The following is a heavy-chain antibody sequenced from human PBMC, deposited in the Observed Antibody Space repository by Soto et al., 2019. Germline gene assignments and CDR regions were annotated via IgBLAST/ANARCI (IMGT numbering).Heavy chain of an antibody. J-gene: IGHJ4*02. Sequence: EVQLLESGGGLVQPGGSLRLSCAASGFTFSSYAMSWVRQAPGKGLEWVSAISGSGGSTYYADSVKGRFTLSRDNSKNTLYLQMNSLRAEDTAVYYCAKSRYGSGSYYSRIGIDYWGQGTLVTVSS. V-gene: IGHV3-23*01. CDR3: AKSRYGSGSYYSRIGIDY. D-gene: IGHD3-10*01. CDR2: ISGSGGST. CDR1: GFTFSSYA.